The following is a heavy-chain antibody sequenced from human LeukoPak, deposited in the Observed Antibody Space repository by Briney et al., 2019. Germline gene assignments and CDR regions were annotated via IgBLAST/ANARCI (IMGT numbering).Heavy chain of an antibody. Sequence: PGGSLRLFCAASGFTFSSYSMNWVRQAPGKGLEWVSSISSSSSYIYYADSVKGRFTISRDNAKNSLYLQMNSLRAEDTAVYYCARGSRDAFDIWGQGTMVTVSS. D-gene: IGHD1-26*01. CDR2: ISSSSSYI. CDR3: ARGSRDAFDI. J-gene: IGHJ3*02. V-gene: IGHV3-21*01. CDR1: GFTFSSYS.